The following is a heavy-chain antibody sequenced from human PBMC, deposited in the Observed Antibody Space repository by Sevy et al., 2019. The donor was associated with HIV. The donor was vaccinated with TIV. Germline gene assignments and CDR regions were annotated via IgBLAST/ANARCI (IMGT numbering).Heavy chain of an antibody. CDR3: ATKGGSRPKDAFDT. J-gene: IGHJ3*02. CDR2: KKQDGSEK. V-gene: IGHV3-7*01. CDR1: GFSFSWYW. D-gene: IGHD3-10*01. Sequence: GGSLRLSCAASGFSFSWYWMSWVRQTPEKGLEGVANKKQDGSEKNYVDSVKGRFTISRDNAKNSVYLQMNSLRAEETAVYYCATKGGSRPKDAFDTWGQGTMVTVSS.